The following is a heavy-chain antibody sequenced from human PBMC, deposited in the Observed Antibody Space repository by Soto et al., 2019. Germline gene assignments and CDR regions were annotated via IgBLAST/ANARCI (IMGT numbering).Heavy chain of an antibody. V-gene: IGHV4-31*03. D-gene: IGHD3-10*01. Sequence: LSLTCTVSGGSISSGGYYWSWIRQHPGKGLEWIGYIYYSGSTYYNPSLKSRVTISVDTSKNQFSLKLSSVTAADTAVYYCARDPIWFGELLGHNYYYGMDVWGQGTTVTVSS. CDR1: GGSISSGGYY. CDR3: ARDPIWFGELLGHNYYYGMDV. CDR2: IYYSGST. J-gene: IGHJ6*02.